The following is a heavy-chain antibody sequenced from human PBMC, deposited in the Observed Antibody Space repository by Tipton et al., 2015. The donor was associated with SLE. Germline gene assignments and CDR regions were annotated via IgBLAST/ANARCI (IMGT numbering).Heavy chain of an antibody. Sequence: TLSLTCAVHDGSLSNYYWSWFRRPPGRGLEWIGEITRRGKTNYNPSLKSRVTISVDTSKNQFFLKLSSVTAADTAVYYCAGDSGEIAFDIWGQGTMVTVSS. J-gene: IGHJ3*02. D-gene: IGHD3-10*01. CDR1: DGSLSNYY. CDR2: ITRRGKT. V-gene: IGHV4-34*01. CDR3: AGDSGEIAFDI.